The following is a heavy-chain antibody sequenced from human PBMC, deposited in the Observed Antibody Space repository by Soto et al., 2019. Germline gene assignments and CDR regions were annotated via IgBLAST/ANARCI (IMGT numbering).Heavy chain of an antibody. Sequence: GGSLRLSCAASGFPFSTYDMSWVRQAPGGGLEWVSFISGSDGSTHYADSVKGRFTISRDNSKNTLFLQMHSLTAEDTAVYYCTKGGRLDYWGQGALVTVSS. D-gene: IGHD3-10*01. CDR2: ISGSDGST. V-gene: IGHV3-23*01. CDR3: TKGGRLDY. CDR1: GFPFSTYD. J-gene: IGHJ4*02.